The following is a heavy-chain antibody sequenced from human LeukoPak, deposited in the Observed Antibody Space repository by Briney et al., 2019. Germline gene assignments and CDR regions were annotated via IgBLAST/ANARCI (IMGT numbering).Heavy chain of an antibody. Sequence: ASVKVSCKASGYTFTSYDINWVRQATGQGLEWMGGIIPIFGTANYAQKFQGRVTITADESTSTAYMELSSLRSEDTAVYYCAKTSHYGGKGGEVDYWGQGTLVTVSS. V-gene: IGHV1-69*13. J-gene: IGHJ4*02. D-gene: IGHD4-23*01. CDR3: AKTSHYGGKGGEVDY. CDR1: GYTFTSYD. CDR2: IIPIFGTA.